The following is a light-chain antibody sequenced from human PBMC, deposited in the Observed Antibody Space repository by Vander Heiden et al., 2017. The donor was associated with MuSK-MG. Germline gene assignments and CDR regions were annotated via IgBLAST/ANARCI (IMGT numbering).Light chain of an antibody. CDR1: SSDVGGFNL. Sequence: QSALSQPATVSGCPGQSITISCTGTSSDVGGFNLVSWYQQSPAEFPKLIIYESSQRPSGISERFSGSNSGNTASLTISGLQAEDEADYHCCSYAGGSTWVFGGGTKLTVL. CDR2: ESS. V-gene: IGLV2-23*01. CDR3: CSYAGGSTWV. J-gene: IGLJ3*02.